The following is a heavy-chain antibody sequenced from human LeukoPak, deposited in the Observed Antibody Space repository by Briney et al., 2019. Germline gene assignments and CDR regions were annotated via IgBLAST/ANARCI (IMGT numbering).Heavy chain of an antibody. CDR2: ISGSGGST. CDR1: GFTFSSYG. J-gene: IGHJ1*01. Sequence: GGSLRLSCAASGFTFSSYGMSWVRQAPGKGLEWVSAISGSGGSTYYADSVKGRFTISRDNSKDTLYLQMNSLRVEDTAVYYCARPSGSSSSWDMNFQHWGQGTLVTVSS. V-gene: IGHV3-23*01. D-gene: IGHD6-13*01. CDR3: ARPSGSSSSWDMNFQH.